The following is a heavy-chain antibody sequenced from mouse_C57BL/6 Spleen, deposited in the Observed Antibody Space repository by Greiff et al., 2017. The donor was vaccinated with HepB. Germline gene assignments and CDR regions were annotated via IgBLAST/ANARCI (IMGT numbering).Heavy chain of an antibody. J-gene: IGHJ1*03. CDR2: IDPSDSYT. Sequence: QVQLQQSGAELVMPGASVKLSCKASGYTFTSYWMHGVKQRPGQGLEWIGEIDPSDSYTNYNQKFKGKSTLTVDKSSSTAYMQLSSLTSEDSAVYYCVITTVVDWYFDVWGTGTTVTVSS. V-gene: IGHV1-69*01. CDR1: GYTFTSYW. CDR3: VITTVVDWYFDV. D-gene: IGHD1-1*01.